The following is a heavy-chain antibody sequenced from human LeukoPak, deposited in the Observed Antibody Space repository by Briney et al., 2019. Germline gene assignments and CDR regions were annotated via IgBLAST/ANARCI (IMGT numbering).Heavy chain of an antibody. D-gene: IGHD1-26*01. CDR3: VRDRIVGSGSYFLFDY. Sequence: PGGSLRLSCAASGFTFSNYWMHWVRQAPGKGLQWVSSITTSSSYIYYADSVKGRFTISRDNAKNSLYLQMNSLRAEDTAVYYCVRDRIVGSGSYFLFDYWGQGTLVTVSS. J-gene: IGHJ4*02. CDR2: ITTSSSYI. V-gene: IGHV3-21*01. CDR1: GFTFSNYW.